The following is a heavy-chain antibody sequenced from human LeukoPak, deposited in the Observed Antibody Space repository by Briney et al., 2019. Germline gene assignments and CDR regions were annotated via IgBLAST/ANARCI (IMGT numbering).Heavy chain of an antibody. Sequence: ASVKVSCKASGFTFTTYDITWVRQATGQGLEWVGWMNPKSGNTGSGQRFQGRVTMTRNTSISTVYMELHNLRSEDTAEYYCARTLRGNNWFDPWGQGTLVTVSS. CDR2: MNPKSGNT. J-gene: IGHJ5*02. D-gene: IGHD3-10*01. CDR3: ARTLRGNNWFDP. V-gene: IGHV1-8*01. CDR1: GFTFTTYD.